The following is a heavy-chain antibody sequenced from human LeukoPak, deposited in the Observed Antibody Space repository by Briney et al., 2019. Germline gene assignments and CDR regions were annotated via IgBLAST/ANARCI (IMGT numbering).Heavy chain of an antibody. CDR2: IIPIFGTA. V-gene: IGHV1-69*13. CDR1: GYTFTGYY. CDR3: ASAGISTYYYDSSGYSGAFDI. D-gene: IGHD3-22*01. J-gene: IGHJ3*02. Sequence: ASVKVSCKASGYTFTGYYMHWVRQAPGQGLEWMGGIIPIFGTANYAQKFQGRVTITADESTSTAYMELSSLRSEDTAVYYCASAGISTYYYDSSGYSGAFDIWGQGTMVTVSS.